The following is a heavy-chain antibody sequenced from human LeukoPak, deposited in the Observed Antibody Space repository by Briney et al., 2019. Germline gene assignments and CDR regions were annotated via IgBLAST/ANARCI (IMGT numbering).Heavy chain of an antibody. J-gene: IGHJ5*02. V-gene: IGHV3-23*01. Sequence: SGGSLRLSCAASGFTFSSYAMSWVRQAPGKGLEWVSAISGSGGSTYYADSVKGRFTISRDNSKNTLYLQMNSLRAEDTAVYYCAGGTYYYDSTRPGWFDPWGQGTLVTVSS. D-gene: IGHD3-22*01. CDR3: AGGTYYYDSTRPGWFDP. CDR2: ISGSGGST. CDR1: GFTFSSYA.